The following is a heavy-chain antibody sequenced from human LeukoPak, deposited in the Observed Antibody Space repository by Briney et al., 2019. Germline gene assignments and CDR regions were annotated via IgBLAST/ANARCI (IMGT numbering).Heavy chain of an antibody. D-gene: IGHD4-11*01. V-gene: IGHV4-34*01. J-gene: IGHJ5*02. CDR1: GGSFSGYC. Sequence: SETLSLTCAVYGGSFSGYCWSWIRQPPGKGLEWIGEINHSGSTNYNPSLKSRVTISVDTSKNQFSLKLSSVTAADTAVYYCASGTVTRGWFDPWGQGTLVTVSS. CDR2: INHSGST. CDR3: ASGTVTRGWFDP.